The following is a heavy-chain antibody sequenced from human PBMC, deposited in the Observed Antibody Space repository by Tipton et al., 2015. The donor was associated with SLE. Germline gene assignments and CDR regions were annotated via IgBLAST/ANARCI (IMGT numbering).Heavy chain of an antibody. J-gene: IGHJ3*02. Sequence: TLSLTCFVSGGSINNYYWSWIRQPPGKGLEWIGYIYYSGSTNYNPSLKSRVTISVDTSKNQFSLKLSSVTAADTAVYYCAREKGDAYPNLVAFDIWGQGTMVTVSS. D-gene: IGHD3-16*01. CDR1: GGSINNYY. CDR2: IYYSGST. CDR3: AREKGDAYPNLVAFDI. V-gene: IGHV4-59*01.